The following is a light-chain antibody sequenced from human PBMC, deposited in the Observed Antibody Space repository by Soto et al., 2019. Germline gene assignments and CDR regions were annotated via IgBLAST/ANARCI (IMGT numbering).Light chain of an antibody. V-gene: IGLV2-14*01. CDR1: SSDVGNYKY. CDR2: EVS. Sequence: QSALTQPASVSGSPGQSITISCTGTSSDVGNYKYVSWYQQHPGKVPKLMIYEVSNRPSGVSNRCSGSKSGNTASLTISGLQAEDESDYYCSSYTSTITVFGTGTKLTVL. CDR3: SSYTSTITV. J-gene: IGLJ1*01.